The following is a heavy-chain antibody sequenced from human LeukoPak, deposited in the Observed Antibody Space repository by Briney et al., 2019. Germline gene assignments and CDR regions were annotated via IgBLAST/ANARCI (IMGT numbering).Heavy chain of an antibody. J-gene: IGHJ4*02. V-gene: IGHV3-33*01. Sequence: GGSLRLSCAASGFTFSSYGMHWVRQAPGKGLEWVAVIWYDGSNKYYADSVKGRFTISRDNSKNTLYLQMNSLRAEDTAVYYCARGIAAAVGNLDYWGQGTLVTVSS. CDR2: IWYDGSNK. D-gene: IGHD6-13*01. CDR3: ARGIAAAVGNLDY. CDR1: GFTFSSYG.